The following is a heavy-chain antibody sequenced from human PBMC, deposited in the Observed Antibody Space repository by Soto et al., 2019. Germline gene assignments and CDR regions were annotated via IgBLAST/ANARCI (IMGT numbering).Heavy chain of an antibody. V-gene: IGHV1-8*01. CDR2: MNPNSGNT. J-gene: IGHJ1*01. CDR3: ATDRECGDPITVEFQH. D-gene: IGHD2-21*01. Sequence: ASVKVSCKASGYTFTSYDINWVRQATGQGLEWMGWMNPNSGNTGYAQKFQGRVTMTENTSTDTAYMELSSLRSEDTAVYYCATDRECGDPITVEFQHWGRGTLVIGSS. CDR1: GYTFTSYD.